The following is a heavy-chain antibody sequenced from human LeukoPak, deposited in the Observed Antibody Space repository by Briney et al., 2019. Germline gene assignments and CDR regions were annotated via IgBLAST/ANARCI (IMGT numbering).Heavy chain of an antibody. CDR1: GGSISSGGYY. CDR3: ARDRLEYLDY. D-gene: IGHD1-1*01. Sequence: SETLSLTCTVSGGSISSGGYYWSWIRQHPGKGLEWIGYIYYSGSTYYNPSLKSRVTISVDTSENQFSLKLSSVTAADTAVYYCARDRLEYLDYWGQGTLVTVSS. J-gene: IGHJ4*02. CDR2: IYYSGST. V-gene: IGHV4-31*03.